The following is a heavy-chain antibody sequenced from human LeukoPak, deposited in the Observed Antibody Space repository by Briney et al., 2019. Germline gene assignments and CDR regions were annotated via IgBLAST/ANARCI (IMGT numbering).Heavy chain of an antibody. CDR3: ASGQWAPYCSGGSCLPGG. CDR1: GGSISSSSYY. V-gene: IGHV4-39*01. Sequence: PSETLSLTCTVSGGSISSSSYYWGWIRQPPGKGLEWIGSIYYSGSTYYNPSLKSRVTISVDTSKNQFSLKLSSVTAADTAVYYCASGQWAPYCSGGSCLPGGWGQGTLVTVSS. CDR2: IYYSGST. J-gene: IGHJ4*02. D-gene: IGHD2-15*01.